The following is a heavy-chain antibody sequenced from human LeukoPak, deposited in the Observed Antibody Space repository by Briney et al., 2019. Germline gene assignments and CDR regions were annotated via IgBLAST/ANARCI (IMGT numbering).Heavy chain of an antibody. Sequence: GSSVKVSCKASGGTFSSYAISWVRQAPGQGLEWMGRIIPIFGIANYAQKFQGRVTITADKSTSTAYMELSSLRSEDTAVYYRARAARSSSYYYYGMDVWGQGTTVTVSS. CDR3: ARAARSSSYYYYGMDV. V-gene: IGHV1-69*04. CDR2: IIPIFGIA. J-gene: IGHJ6*02. D-gene: IGHD2-2*01. CDR1: GGTFSSYA.